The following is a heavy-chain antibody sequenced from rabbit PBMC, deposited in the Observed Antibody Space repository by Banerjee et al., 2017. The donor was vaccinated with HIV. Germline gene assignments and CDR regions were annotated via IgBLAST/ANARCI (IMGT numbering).Heavy chain of an antibody. CDR2: IGTGSGTT. D-gene: IGHD4-1*01. Sequence: QEQLKESGGGLVQPEGSLTLTCTASGSTLSRYYICWVRQAPGKGLEWIACIGTGSGTTYYATWAKGRFTISRTSSTTVALQMTSLTAADTATYFCARDLAGVIGWNFDLWGPGTLVTVS. J-gene: IGHJ4*01. CDR3: ARDLAGVIGWNFDL. CDR1: GSTLSRYY. V-gene: IGHV1S45*01.